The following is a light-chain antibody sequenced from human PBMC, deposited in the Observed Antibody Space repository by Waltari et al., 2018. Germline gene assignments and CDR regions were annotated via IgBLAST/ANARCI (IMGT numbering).Light chain of an antibody. J-gene: IGKJ4*01. V-gene: IGKV3-11*01. CDR2: DAS. CDR1: QSVGTY. Sequence: EIVLTQSPAILSFSPGERATLSCRASQSVGTYLAWYQQRPGQSPRLLIYDASYSATGIPARFSGSGSETDFTRTLSSLQPEDFSVYYCQQRRNWPLTFGGGTRVQI. CDR3: QQRRNWPLT.